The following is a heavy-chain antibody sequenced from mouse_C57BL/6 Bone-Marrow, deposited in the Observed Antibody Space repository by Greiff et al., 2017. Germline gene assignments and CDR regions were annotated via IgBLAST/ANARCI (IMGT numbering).Heavy chain of an antibody. CDR2: IYPRSGNT. V-gene: IGHV1-81*01. CDR3: ARLGVYAMDY. CDR1: GYTFTSYG. J-gene: IGHJ4*01. Sequence: VQLVESGAELARPGASVKLSCKASGYTFTSYGISWVKQRTGQGLEWIGEIYPRSGNTYYNEKFKGKATLTADKSSSTAYMELRSLTSEDSAVYFCARLGVYAMDYWGQGTSVTVSS.